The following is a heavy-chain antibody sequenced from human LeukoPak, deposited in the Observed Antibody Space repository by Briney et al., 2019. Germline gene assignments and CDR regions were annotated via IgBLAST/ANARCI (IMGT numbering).Heavy chain of an antibody. CDR3: AKDKYYGGNSGAFDI. V-gene: IGHV3-9*01. CDR1: GFTFDDYA. CDR2: ISWNSGSI. J-gene: IGHJ3*02. D-gene: IGHD4-23*01. Sequence: GRSLILSCAASGFTFDDYAMHWVRQAPGKGLEWVSGISWNSGSIGYADSVKGRFTISRDNAKNSLYLQMNSLRAEDTALYYCAKDKYYGGNSGAFDIWGQGTMVTVSS.